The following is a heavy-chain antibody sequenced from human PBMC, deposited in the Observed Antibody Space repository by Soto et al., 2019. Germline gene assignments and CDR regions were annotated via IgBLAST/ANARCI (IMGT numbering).Heavy chain of an antibody. V-gene: IGHV3-48*03. Sequence: LRLSCAASGFTFSSYEMNWVRQAPGKGLEWVSYISSSGSTIYYADSVKGRFTISRDNAKNSLYLQMNSLRAEDTAVYYCARDRVWWLRLDYWGQGTLVTVSS. CDR3: ARDRVWWLRLDY. CDR1: GFTFSSYE. J-gene: IGHJ4*02. D-gene: IGHD5-12*01. CDR2: ISSSGSTI.